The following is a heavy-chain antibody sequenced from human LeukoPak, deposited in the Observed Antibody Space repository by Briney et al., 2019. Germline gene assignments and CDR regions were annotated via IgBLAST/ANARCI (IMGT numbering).Heavy chain of an antibody. Sequence: PGGSLRLSCAASGFTFSSYSMNWVRQAPGKGLEWVSSISSSSSYIYYADPVKGRFTISRDNAKNSLYLQMNSLRAEDTAVYYCAREPIRRNTVTKQSAYWGQGTLVTVSS. CDR1: GFTFSSYS. CDR3: AREPIRRNTVTKQSAY. CDR2: ISSSSSYI. J-gene: IGHJ4*02. V-gene: IGHV3-21*01. D-gene: IGHD4-17*01.